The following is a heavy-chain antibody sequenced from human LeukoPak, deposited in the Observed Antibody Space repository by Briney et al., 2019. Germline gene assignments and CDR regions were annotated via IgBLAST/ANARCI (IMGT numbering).Heavy chain of an antibody. J-gene: IGHJ4*02. V-gene: IGHV4-39*01. CDR3: ARLAPKYSSSSYYFDY. Sequence: PSETLSLTCTVSGGSISSSSYYWGWIRQPPGKGLEWIGSIYYSGSTYYNPSLKSRVTISVDTSKNQFSLKLSSVTAADTAVYYCARLAPKYSSSSYYFDYWGQGTLVTVSS. CDR1: GGSISSSSYY. CDR2: IYYSGST. D-gene: IGHD6-6*01.